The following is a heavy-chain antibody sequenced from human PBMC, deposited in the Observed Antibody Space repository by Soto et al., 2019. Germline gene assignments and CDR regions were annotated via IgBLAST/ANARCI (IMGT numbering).Heavy chain of an antibody. CDR3: ARGGHYYDSSGYYYFDY. V-gene: IGHV4-59*01. D-gene: IGHD3-22*01. Sequence: SETLSLTCTVSGGSISSYYWSWIRQPPGKGLEWIGYIYYNGSTNYNPSLKSRVTISVDTSKNQFSLKLSSVTAADTAVYYCARGGHYYDSSGYYYFDYWGQGTLVTVSS. CDR1: GGSISSYY. CDR2: IYYNGST. J-gene: IGHJ4*02.